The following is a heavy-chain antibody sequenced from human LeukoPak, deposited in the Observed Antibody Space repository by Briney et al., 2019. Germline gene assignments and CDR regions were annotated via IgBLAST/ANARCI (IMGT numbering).Heavy chain of an antibody. D-gene: IGHD5-18*01. Sequence: PGGSLRLSCAASGFTFRSYWMSWVRQAPGKGLEWVANIKQDGSEKYYVDSVKGRFTISRDNAKNSLYLQMNSLRAEDTAVYYCAKDGIRLFNYYYYYMDVWGKGTTVTISS. V-gene: IGHV3-7*01. J-gene: IGHJ6*03. CDR3: AKDGIRLFNYYYYYMDV. CDR1: GFTFRSYW. CDR2: IKQDGSEK.